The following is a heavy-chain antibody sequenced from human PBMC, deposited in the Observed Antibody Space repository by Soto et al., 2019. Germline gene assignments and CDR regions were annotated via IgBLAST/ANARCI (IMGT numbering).Heavy chain of an antibody. D-gene: IGHD5-12*01. V-gene: IGHV3-23*01. CDR3: AKTQPGYHRTDYAF. J-gene: IGHJ4*02. Sequence: GGSLRLASAASGFTFNNYGMAWVRQAPGKGLEWVSGISGSGGTTYYADSVKGRFTISRDNSKNTLYLQMNSLRAEDTAVYYCAKTQPGYHRTDYAFWGQGTL. CDR1: GFTFNNYG. CDR2: ISGSGGTT.